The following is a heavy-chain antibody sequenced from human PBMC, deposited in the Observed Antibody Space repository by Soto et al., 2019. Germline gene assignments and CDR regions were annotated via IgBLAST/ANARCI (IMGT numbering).Heavy chain of an antibody. D-gene: IGHD3-10*01. J-gene: IGHJ4*02. V-gene: IGHV3-23*01. CDR2: ISGGGDTT. Sequence: EVQLFESGGGLVQPGGSLRLSCAASGVTFNNYAMTWVRQAPGKGLEWVSAISGGGDTTSYADSVKGRFTVSRDGSKNSLYLQMSSLRAEDTALYYCAKGRGGSGSLTPRVDFWGQGTLVTVSS. CDR1: GVTFNNYA. CDR3: AKGRGGSGSLTPRVDF.